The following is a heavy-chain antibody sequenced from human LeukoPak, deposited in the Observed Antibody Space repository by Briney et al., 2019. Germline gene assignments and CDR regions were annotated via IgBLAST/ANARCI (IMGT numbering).Heavy chain of an antibody. D-gene: IGHD4-17*01. CDR1: GYTFTSYG. CDR2: ITAYNGNT. J-gene: IGHJ6*02. Sequence: ASVKVSCKASGYTFTSYGISWVRQAPGQGLEWMGWITAYNGNTNYAQNFQGRVTMTTDTTTNTAYMEVRSLRSDDTAVYFCARDRSTVTVPYYYGLDVWGQGTTVIVSS. CDR3: ARDRSTVTVPYYYGLDV. V-gene: IGHV1-18*01.